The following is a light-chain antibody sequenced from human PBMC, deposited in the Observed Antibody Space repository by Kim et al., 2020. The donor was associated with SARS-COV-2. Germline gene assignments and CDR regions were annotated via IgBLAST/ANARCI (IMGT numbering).Light chain of an antibody. V-gene: IGKV3-15*01. CDR3: QQYNNWHIT. CDR1: QSVSSN. J-gene: IGKJ3*01. CDR2: GAS. Sequence: EIVMTQSPATLSVSPGERATLSCRASQSVSSNLAWYQQKPGQPPRLLIYGASTRATDIPARFSGSGSETEFTLTISSLQSEDFAVYYCQQYNNWHITFGPGTKVDFK.